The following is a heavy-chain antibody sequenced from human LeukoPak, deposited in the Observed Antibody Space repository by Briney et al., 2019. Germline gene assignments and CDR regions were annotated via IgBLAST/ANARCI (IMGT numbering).Heavy chain of an antibody. CDR1: GFTLSSYA. Sequence: GGSLRLSCAASGFTLSSYAMHWVRQAPGNGLEWVAVISYDGSNKYYADSVKGRFTISRDNSKNTLYLQMNSLRAEDTAVYYCARDRINYDILTGYWYFDLWGRGTLVTVSS. D-gene: IGHD3-9*01. V-gene: IGHV3-30-3*01. CDR3: ARDRINYDILTGYWYFDL. J-gene: IGHJ2*01. CDR2: ISYDGSNK.